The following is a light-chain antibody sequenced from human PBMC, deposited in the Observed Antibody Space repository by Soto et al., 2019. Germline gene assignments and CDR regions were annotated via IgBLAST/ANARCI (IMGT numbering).Light chain of an antibody. CDR3: CSYAGANSVV. J-gene: IGLJ2*01. CDR2: EDT. CDR1: SNDVGSYNL. V-gene: IGLV2-23*01. Sequence: QSALTQPASVSGSPGQSITISCTGTSNDVGSYNLVSWYQHYPGTAPKLMIYEDTKRPSGVSNRFSGSKSGNTASLTISGLQAEDEADFYCCSYAGANSVVFGGGTKVTVL.